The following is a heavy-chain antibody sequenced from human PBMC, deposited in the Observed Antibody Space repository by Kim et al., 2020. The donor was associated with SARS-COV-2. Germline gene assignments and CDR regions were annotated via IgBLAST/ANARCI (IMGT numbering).Heavy chain of an antibody. CDR2: IYYSGST. CDR1: GGSISSYY. V-gene: IGHV4-59*01. J-gene: IGHJ5*02. Sequence: SETLSLTCTVSGGSISSYYWSWIRQPPGKGLEWIGYIYYSGSTNYNPSLKSRVTISVDTSKNQFSLKLSSVTAADTAVYYCARDRWGGYYDILTGYIHNWFDPWGQGTLVTVSS. D-gene: IGHD3-9*01. CDR3: ARDRWGGYYDILTGYIHNWFDP.